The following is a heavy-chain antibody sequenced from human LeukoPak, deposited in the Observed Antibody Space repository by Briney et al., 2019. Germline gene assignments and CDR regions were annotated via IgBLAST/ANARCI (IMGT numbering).Heavy chain of an antibody. CDR1: GYTFTSYY. D-gene: IGHD1-7*01. CDR3: ARDFSAGTTYYYYGMDV. CDR2: INPSGGST. Sequence: ASVKVSCKASGYTFTSYYMHWVRQAPGQGLEWMGIINPSGGSTSYAQKFQGRVTMTRDTSTSTAYMELSSLRSEDTAVYYCARDFSAGTTYYYYGMDVWGQGTTVTVSS. V-gene: IGHV1-46*01. J-gene: IGHJ6*02.